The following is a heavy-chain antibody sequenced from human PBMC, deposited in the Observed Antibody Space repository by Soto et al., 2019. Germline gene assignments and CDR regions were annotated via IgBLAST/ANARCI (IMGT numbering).Heavy chain of an antibody. Sequence: ASVKVSCKASGFAFTSSAVQWVRQARGQRLEGLGWIVVGSGNTNYAQKFQERVTITRDMSTSTAYMELSSLRSEDTALYYCAADGITGTAFYYYGMDVWAQGTTVTVSS. J-gene: IGHJ6*02. CDR1: GFAFTSSA. V-gene: IGHV1-58*01. D-gene: IGHD1-20*01. CDR3: AADGITGTAFYYYGMDV. CDR2: IVVGSGNT.